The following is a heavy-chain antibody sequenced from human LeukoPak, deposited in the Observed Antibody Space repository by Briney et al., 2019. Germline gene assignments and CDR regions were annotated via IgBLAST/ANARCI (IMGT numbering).Heavy chain of an antibody. Sequence: ASVKVSCKASGGTFSSYAISWVRQAPGQGLEWMGGIIPIFGTANYAQKFQGRVTITTDESTSTAYIELSSLRSEDTAVYYCARVPIPGFLEWFDPDNWFDPWGQGTLVTVSS. CDR2: IIPIFGTA. CDR3: ARVPIPGFLEWFDPDNWFDP. J-gene: IGHJ5*02. V-gene: IGHV1-69*05. CDR1: GGTFSSYA. D-gene: IGHD3-3*01.